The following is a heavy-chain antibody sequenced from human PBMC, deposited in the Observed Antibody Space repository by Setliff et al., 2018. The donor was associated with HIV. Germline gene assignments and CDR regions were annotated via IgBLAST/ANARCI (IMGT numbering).Heavy chain of an antibody. D-gene: IGHD3-3*01. CDR3: ARGVNFDY. Sequence: PSETLSLTCTVSGGSISSGSDYWTWIRQPAGKRLEWIGYIYIYNSGSTNYNPSLTSRVTITVDTSRNQFSLKLTSVTAADTAIYYCARGVNFDYWGQGTQVTVS. CDR2: IYIYNSGST. CDR1: GGSISSGSDY. J-gene: IGHJ4*02. V-gene: IGHV4-61*10.